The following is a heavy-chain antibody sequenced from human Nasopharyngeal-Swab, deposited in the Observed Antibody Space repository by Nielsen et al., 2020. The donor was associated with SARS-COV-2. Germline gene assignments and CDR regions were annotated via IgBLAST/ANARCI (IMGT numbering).Heavy chain of an antibody. CDR2: INPNSGYT. V-gene: IGHV1-2*06. D-gene: IGHD5-12*01. CDR3: ARDEIKRGYSGYDRTDS. Sequence: ASVKVSCKTSGYTFTAYYVHWVRQAPGQGLEWVGQINPNSGYTEYAQKFQGRVAMTRDTSITTAYMELFILTSDDTAVYYCARDEIKRGYSGYDRTDSWGQGTLVTVSS. J-gene: IGHJ4*02. CDR1: GYTFTAYY.